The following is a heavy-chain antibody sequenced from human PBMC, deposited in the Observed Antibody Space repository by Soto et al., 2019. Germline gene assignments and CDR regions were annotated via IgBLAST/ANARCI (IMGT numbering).Heavy chain of an antibody. D-gene: IGHD3-10*01. CDR1: GFTFSSYA. CDR3: ARDLEYYYGSGSYYRGRGYGMDV. J-gene: IGHJ6*02. CDR2: ISYDGSNK. V-gene: IGHV3-30-3*01. Sequence: QVQLVESGGGVVQPGRSLRLSCAASGFTFSSYAMHWVRQAPGKGLEWVAVISYDGSNKYYADSVKGRFTISRDNSKNTLYRQMNSLRAEDTAVYYCARDLEYYYGSGSYYRGRGYGMDVWGQGTTVTVSS.